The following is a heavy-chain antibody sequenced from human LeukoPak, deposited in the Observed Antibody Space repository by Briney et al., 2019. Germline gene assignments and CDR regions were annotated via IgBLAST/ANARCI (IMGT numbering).Heavy chain of an antibody. V-gene: IGHV3-23*01. CDR3: ARERGNSGGNTNGYFDY. D-gene: IGHD4-23*01. CDR2: ISGSGGTT. Sequence: TGGSLRLSCAASGFTFSSYAMSWVRQAPGKGLEWVSVISGSGGTTYSADSARGRFTISRDISRSTLYLQMNSLRAEDTAAYYCARERGNSGGNTNGYFDYWGQGTLVTVSS. J-gene: IGHJ4*02. CDR1: GFTFSSYA.